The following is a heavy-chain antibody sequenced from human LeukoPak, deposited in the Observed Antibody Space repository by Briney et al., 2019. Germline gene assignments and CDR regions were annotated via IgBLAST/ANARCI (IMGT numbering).Heavy chain of an antibody. J-gene: IGHJ4*02. CDR2: IIPIFGTA. D-gene: IGHD3-16*01. CDR3: AIVREDLYDYVWSH. V-gene: IGHV1-69*05. CDR1: GGTFSSYA. Sequence: SVKVSCKASGGTFSSYAISWVRHAPGQGLEWMGRIIPIFGTANYAQKFQGRVTITTDESTSTAYMELSSLRSEDTAVYYCAIVREDLYDYVWSHWGQGTLVTVSS.